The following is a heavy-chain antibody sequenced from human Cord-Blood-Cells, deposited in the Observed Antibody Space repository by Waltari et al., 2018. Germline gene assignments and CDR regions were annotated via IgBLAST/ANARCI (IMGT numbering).Heavy chain of an antibody. D-gene: IGHD6-13*01. Sequence: QVQLQQWGAGLLKPSETLSLTCAVYGGSFSGYYWSWLRQPPGKGREWIGEINHSGSTNHHPSLKSRVTISVDTSKNQFSLKLSSVTAADTAVYYCARLSSSWYRDKDYWGQGTLVTVSS. CDR2: INHSGST. CDR3: ARLSSSWYRDKDY. V-gene: IGHV4-34*01. CDR1: GGSFSGYY. J-gene: IGHJ4*02.